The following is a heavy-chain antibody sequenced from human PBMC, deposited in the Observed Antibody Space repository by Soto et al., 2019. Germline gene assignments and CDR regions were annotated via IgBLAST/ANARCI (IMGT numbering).Heavy chain of an antibody. D-gene: IGHD3-10*01. J-gene: IGHJ6*03. CDR1: GFTFSSYG. CDR2: IWYDGSNK. Sequence: QVQLVESGGGVVQPGRSLRLSCAASGFTFSSYGMHWVRQAPGKGLEWVAVIWYDGSNKYYADSVKGRFTISRDNSKNTLYLQMNSLRAEDTAVYYCARDFLLEEAPPDGSGSYRYYYYYMDVWGKGTTVTVSS. V-gene: IGHV3-33*01. CDR3: ARDFLLEEAPPDGSGSYRYYYYYMDV.